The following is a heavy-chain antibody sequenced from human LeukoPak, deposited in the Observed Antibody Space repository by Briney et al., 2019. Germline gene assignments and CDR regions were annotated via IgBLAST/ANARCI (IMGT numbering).Heavy chain of an antibody. CDR2: ISAYNGNT. Sequence: ASVKVSCKASGYTFTSYGISWVRQAPGQGLEWMGWISAYNGNTNYAQKLQGRATMTTDTSTSTAYMELRSLRSDDTAVYYCARGRRVIVATMGIDYWGQGTLVTVSS. D-gene: IGHD5-12*01. CDR1: GYTFTSYG. V-gene: IGHV1-18*01. CDR3: ARGRRVIVATMGIDY. J-gene: IGHJ4*02.